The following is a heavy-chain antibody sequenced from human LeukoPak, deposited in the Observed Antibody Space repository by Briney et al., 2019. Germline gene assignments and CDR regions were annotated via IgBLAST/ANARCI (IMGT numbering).Heavy chain of an antibody. V-gene: IGHV4-31*03. CDR3: ARARDGYNFFDY. CDR2: IYYSGST. J-gene: IGHJ4*02. Sequence: SETLSLTCTVSGGSISSGGYCWSWLRQHQGKGLEWIVYIYYSGSTYYNPSLKSRVTISVYTSKNQSSLNLSSVTAADTAVYCCARARDGYNFFDYWGQGTLVTVSS. CDR1: GGSISSGGYC. D-gene: IGHD5-24*01.